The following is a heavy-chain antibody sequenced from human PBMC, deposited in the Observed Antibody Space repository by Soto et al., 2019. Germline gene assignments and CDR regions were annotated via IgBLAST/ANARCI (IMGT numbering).Heavy chain of an antibody. Sequence: GGSLRLSCAAFGFTVSDNYMSWVRQAPGKRLEWVSVIYSSGSTYYPDSVKGRFTISRDNSNNILYLQMNSLRVEDTAVYYCARVPGTTRYWDFWGQGTLVTVSS. V-gene: IGHV3-66*01. CDR1: GFTVSDNY. D-gene: IGHD1-1*01. J-gene: IGHJ4*02. CDR3: ARVPGTTRYWDF. CDR2: IYSSGST.